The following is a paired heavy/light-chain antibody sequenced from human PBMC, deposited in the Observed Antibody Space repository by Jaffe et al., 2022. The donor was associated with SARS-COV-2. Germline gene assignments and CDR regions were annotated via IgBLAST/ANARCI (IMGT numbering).Light chain of an antibody. CDR2: GAS. J-gene: IGKJ4*01. V-gene: IGKV3-15*01. CDR1: QSVSSN. CDR3: QQYNNWPLT. Sequence: EIVMTQSPATLSVSPGERVTLSCRASQSVSSNLAWYQQKPGQAPRLLVYGASARATGIPGKFSGSGSGTEFTLTISSLQSEDFAVYYCQQYNNWPLTFGGGTKVEIK.
Heavy chain of an antibody. CDR1: GESVSSGNLY. J-gene: IGHJ4*02. CDR2: IYYTGNS. D-gene: IGHD2-15*01. CDR3: AGDSAPNRWYF. V-gene: IGHV4-61*01. Sequence: QVQLQQSGPGLVKPSETLSLTCTLSGESVSSGNLYWSWIRQPPGKGLEWIGYIYYTGNSNYNPSLKSRVTMSIDTSMNQFSLNLNSVTAADTAMYYCAGDSAPNRWYFWGQGTLVTVSS.